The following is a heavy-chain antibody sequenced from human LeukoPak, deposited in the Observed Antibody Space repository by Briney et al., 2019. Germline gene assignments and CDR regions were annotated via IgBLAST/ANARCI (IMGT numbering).Heavy chain of an antibody. CDR1: GFSVITNY. CDR3: ARATWGYQFDS. D-gene: IGHD5-12*01. CDR2: IYSSGAT. J-gene: IGHJ4*02. V-gene: IGHV3-66*01. Sequence: PGGSLRLSCAASGFSVITNYVSWVRQAPGKGLEWVSVIYSSGATYYADFVKGRFSISRDESNNTVYLQMNSLRVEDTAVYYCARATWGYQFDSWGQGTLVTVSS.